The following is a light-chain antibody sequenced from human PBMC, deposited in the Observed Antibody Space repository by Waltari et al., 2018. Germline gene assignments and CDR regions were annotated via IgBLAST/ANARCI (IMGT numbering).Light chain of an antibody. CDR2: EVY. J-gene: IGLJ2*01. CDR3: SSYTSSSTGI. CDR1: SSDIGGYNF. Sequence: QSALTQPASVSGSPGQSITISCTGTSSDIGGYNFVSWYQQHPGKVPKLIIHEVYNRPAGVSYRLYGSKAGSTASLTMSGLQAEDEADYYCSSYTSSSTGIFGGGTKLTVL. V-gene: IGLV2-14*01.